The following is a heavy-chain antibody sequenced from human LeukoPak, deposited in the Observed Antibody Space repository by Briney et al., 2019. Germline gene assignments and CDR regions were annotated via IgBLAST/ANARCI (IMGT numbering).Heavy chain of an antibody. Sequence: SETLSLTCTVSGGSISGYYWNWIRQPPGKGLEWIGYIYYSGNTNYNPSLKSRVTISVDTSKNQFSLKLSSVTAADTAVYYCARVWRGAAAFDYWGQGTLVTVSS. V-gene: IGHV4-59*12. D-gene: IGHD6-13*01. CDR2: IYYSGNT. J-gene: IGHJ4*02. CDR3: ARVWRGAAAFDY. CDR1: GGSISGYY.